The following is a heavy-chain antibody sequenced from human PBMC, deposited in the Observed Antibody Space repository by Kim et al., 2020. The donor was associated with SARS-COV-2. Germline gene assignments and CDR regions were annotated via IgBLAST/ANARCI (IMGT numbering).Heavy chain of an antibody. CDR1: GFTFDDYG. J-gene: IGHJ4*02. Sequence: GGSLRLSCAASGFTFDDYGMSWVRQAPGKGLECVSGINQNSDSTGYADSVKGRFTISRDNAKNSLFLQMNSPRAEDTALYHCVRGYAGGPFDLWGQGTLVTVSS. CDR2: INQNSDST. CDR3: VRGYAGGPFDL. D-gene: IGHD3-16*01. V-gene: IGHV3-20*01.